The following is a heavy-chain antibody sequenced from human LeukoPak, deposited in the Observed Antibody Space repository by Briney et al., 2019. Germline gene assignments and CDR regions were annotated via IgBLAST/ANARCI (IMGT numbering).Heavy chain of an antibody. CDR3: AKKNWNGGVDP. CDR2: IWYDGSNK. D-gene: IGHD1-1*01. V-gene: IGHV3-33*06. Sequence: PRRSLRLSCAAAGFTVSSNGTRWVRHAPGGWLGWGAVIWYDGSNKYYADSVKGRFTISTDNSNNTLYLQMNSLRAEDTAVYYCAKKNWNGGVDPWGQGTLVTVSS. CDR1: GFTVSSNG. J-gene: IGHJ5*02.